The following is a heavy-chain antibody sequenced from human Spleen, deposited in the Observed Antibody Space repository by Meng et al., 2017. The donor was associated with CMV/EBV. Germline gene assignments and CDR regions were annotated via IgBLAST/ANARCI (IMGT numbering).Heavy chain of an antibody. V-gene: IGHV4-38-2*02. J-gene: IGHJ4*02. CDR1: GYSISSGYY. Sequence: SETLSLTCTVSGYSISSGYYWGWIRQPPGKGLEWIGSIYHSGSTYYNPSLKSRVTISVDTSKNQFSLKLSSVTAADTAVYYCARGPRSYQLPDGYFDYWGQGTLVTVS. CDR2: IYHSGST. D-gene: IGHD2-2*01. CDR3: ARGPRSYQLPDGYFDY.